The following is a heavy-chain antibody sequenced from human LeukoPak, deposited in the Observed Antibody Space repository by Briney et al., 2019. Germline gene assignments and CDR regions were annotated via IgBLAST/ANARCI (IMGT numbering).Heavy chain of an antibody. CDR3: ARDLHWGASDY. J-gene: IGHJ4*02. V-gene: IGHV3-23*01. D-gene: IGHD1-26*01. CDR1: GFTFSSYG. Sequence: GSLRLSCAASGFTFSSYGINWVRQAPGKGLEWVSAISGSGGSTYYADSVKGRFTISRDNAKNTLYLQMNSLGVEDTAVYYCARDLHWGASDYWGQGTLVTVSS. CDR2: ISGSGGST.